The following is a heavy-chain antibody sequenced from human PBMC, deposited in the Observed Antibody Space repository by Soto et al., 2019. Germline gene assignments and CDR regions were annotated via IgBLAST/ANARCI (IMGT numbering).Heavy chain of an antibody. CDR2: IYYSGST. V-gene: IGHV4-61*01. CDR1: GGSVSSGSYY. CDR3: ARQSGGYSYGYNYYYGMDV. J-gene: IGHJ6*02. D-gene: IGHD5-18*01. Sequence: SETLSLTCTVSGGSVSSGSYYWSWIRQPPGKGLEWIGYIYYSGSTNYNPSLKSRVTISVDTSKNQFSLKLSSVTAADTAVYYCARQSGGYSYGYNYYYGMDVWGQGTTVTVSS.